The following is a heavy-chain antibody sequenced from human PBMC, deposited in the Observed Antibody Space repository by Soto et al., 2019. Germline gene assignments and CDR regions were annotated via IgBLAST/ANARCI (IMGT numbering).Heavy chain of an antibody. CDR1: GDSITHNY. CDR3: ARTQGSGVSDY. CDR2: ISHSARI. Sequence: QVQLQESGPGLVKPSETLSLACSVSGDSITHNYWSWIRQPPGKGLEWIAYISHSARINYNPSLKSGVSISLDTSKNQFSLRVNSLTPADTAVYYCARTQGSGVSDYWGQGTLVTVSS. J-gene: IGHJ4*02. V-gene: IGHV4-59*01. D-gene: IGHD3-3*01.